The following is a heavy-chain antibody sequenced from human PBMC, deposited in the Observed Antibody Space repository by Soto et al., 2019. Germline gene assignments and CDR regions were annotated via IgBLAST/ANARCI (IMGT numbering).Heavy chain of an antibody. D-gene: IGHD6-19*01. CDR1: GFTFSSYG. J-gene: IGHJ4*02. CDR2: ISYDGSNK. Sequence: QVQLVESGGGVVQPGRSLRLSCAASGFTFSSYGMHWVRQAPGKGLEWVAVISYDGSNKYYADSVKGRFTISRDNSKYTLYLQMNSLRAEDTAVYYCAKDYHIGAQWLDEPYYFDYWGQGTLVTVSS. CDR3: AKDYHIGAQWLDEPYYFDY. V-gene: IGHV3-30*18.